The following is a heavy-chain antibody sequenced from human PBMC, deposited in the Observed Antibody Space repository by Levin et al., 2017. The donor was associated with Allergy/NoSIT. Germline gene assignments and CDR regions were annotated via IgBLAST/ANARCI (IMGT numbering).Heavy chain of an antibody. CDR3: ARGLYRRATGVKRGYSYGYDAFDI. V-gene: IGHV3-30*04. CDR2: ISYDGSNK. D-gene: IGHD5-18*01. Sequence: PGGSLRLSCAASGFTFSSYAMHWVRQAPGKGLEWVAVISYDGSNKYYADSVKGRFTISRDNSKNTLYLQMNSLRAEDTAVYYCARGLYRRATGVKRGYSYGYDAFDIWGQGTMVTVSS. J-gene: IGHJ3*02. CDR1: GFTFSSYA.